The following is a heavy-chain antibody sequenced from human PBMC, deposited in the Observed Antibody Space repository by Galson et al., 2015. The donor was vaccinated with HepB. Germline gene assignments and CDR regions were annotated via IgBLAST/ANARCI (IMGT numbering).Heavy chain of an antibody. CDR1: GGTFSNFA. Sequence: SVKVSCKASGGTFSNFAISWVRQAPGQGLEWMGGIIPIFGTPNYAQKFQGRVTISADESTSTAYMELSSLKSDDTAIFYCAIKLSSSDRSESYCYMDVWGKGTTVTVSS. J-gene: IGHJ6*03. CDR3: AIKLSSSDRSESYCYMDV. V-gene: IGHV1-69*13. D-gene: IGHD6-6*01. CDR2: IIPIFGTP.